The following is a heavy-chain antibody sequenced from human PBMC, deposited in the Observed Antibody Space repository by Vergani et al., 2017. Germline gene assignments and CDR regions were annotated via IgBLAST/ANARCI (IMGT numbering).Heavy chain of an antibody. D-gene: IGHD5-18*01. CDR2: ISSSSSTI. J-gene: IGHJ4*02. V-gene: IGHV3-48*04. CDR3: ARDRPRYSYGCLLGY. CDR1: GFTFSSYS. Sequence: EVQLVESGGGLVQPGGSLRLSCAASGFTFSSYSMNWVRQAPGKGLEWVSYISSSSSTIYYADSVKGRFTISRYNAKNSLYLQMNSLRAEDTAVYYCARDRPRYSYGCLLGYWGQGTLVTVSS.